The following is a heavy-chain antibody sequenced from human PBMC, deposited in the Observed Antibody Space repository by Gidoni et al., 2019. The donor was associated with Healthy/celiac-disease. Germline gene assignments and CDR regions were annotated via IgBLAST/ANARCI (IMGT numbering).Heavy chain of an antibody. CDR2: INPNSGGT. D-gene: IGHD2-2*02. CDR1: GSTFTGYY. V-gene: IGHV1-2*02. J-gene: IGHJ6*02. Sequence: QVQLVQSGAEVKKPGASVKVSCKASGSTFTGYYMHWVRQAPGQGLEWMGWINPNSGGTNYAQKFQGRVTMTRDTSISTAYMELSSLRSDDTAVYYCARAPMYCSSTSYYTGHPPLGFLYYYYGMDVWGQGTTVTVSS. CDR3: ARAPMYCSSTSYYTGHPPLGFLYYYYGMDV.